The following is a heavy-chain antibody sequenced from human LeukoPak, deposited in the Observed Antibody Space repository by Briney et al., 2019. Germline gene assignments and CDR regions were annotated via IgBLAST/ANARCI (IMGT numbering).Heavy chain of an antibody. V-gene: IGHV3-74*01. J-gene: IGHJ5*02. Sequence: PGGSLRLSCAASGNYWMHWVRQAPGKGLVWVSHINSDGSWTSYADSVKGRFTISRDNSKNTLYLQMNSLRAEDTAVYYCAREEGYSSSSWGQGTLVTVSS. D-gene: IGHD6-13*01. CDR2: INSDGSWT. CDR1: GNYW. CDR3: AREEGYSSSS.